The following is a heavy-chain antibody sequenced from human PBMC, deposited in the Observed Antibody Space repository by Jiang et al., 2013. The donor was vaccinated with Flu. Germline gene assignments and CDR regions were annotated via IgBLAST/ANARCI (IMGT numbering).Heavy chain of an antibody. V-gene: IGHV4-34*01. J-gene: IGHJ4*02. CDR2: INHSGST. CDR3: ARGNWASRFLE. D-gene: IGHD3-3*01. Sequence: LKPSETLSLTCAVYGGSFSGYYWSWIRQPPGKGLEWIGEINHSGSTNYNPSPQESSHHISRHVQDQFSLKLSSVTAADTAVYYCARGNWASRFLEWGQETLVTVSS. CDR1: GGSFSGYY.